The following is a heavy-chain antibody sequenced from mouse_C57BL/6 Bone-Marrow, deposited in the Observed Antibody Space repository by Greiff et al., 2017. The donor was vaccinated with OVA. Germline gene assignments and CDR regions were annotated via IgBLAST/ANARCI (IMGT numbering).Heavy chain of an antibody. Sequence: EVQGVESGGGLVQPGGSLSLSCAASGFTFTDYYMSWVRQPPGKELEWLGFIRNKANGYTTEYSASVKGRFTISRDNSQSILYLQMNALRAEDSATYYCARWTAQAPDYWGQGTTLTVSS. J-gene: IGHJ2*01. CDR1: GFTFTDYY. CDR3: ARWTAQAPDY. D-gene: IGHD3-2*02. V-gene: IGHV7-3*01. CDR2: IRNKANGYTT.